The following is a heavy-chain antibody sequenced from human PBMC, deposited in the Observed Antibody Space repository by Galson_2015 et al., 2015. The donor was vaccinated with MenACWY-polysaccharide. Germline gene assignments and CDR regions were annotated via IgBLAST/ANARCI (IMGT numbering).Heavy chain of an antibody. V-gene: IGHV4-30-4*01. J-gene: IGHJ1*01. Sequence: TLSLTCAVSGGSASAGDYYWSWIRQPPGKGLERIGSIYYSRSTYYTPSLKTRIVISVDSSRNQYSLTLNSVTAADTAVYYCATQGTWDNSLEHWGQGTLVTVSS. CDR3: ATQGTWDNSLEH. D-gene: IGHD2/OR15-2a*01. CDR1: GGSASAGDYY. CDR2: IYYSRST.